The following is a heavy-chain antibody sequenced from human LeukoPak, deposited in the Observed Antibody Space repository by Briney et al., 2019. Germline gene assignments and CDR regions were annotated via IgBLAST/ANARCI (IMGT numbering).Heavy chain of an antibody. D-gene: IGHD4-23*01. CDR3: ARDVAYGGNPYFDY. J-gene: IGHJ4*02. Sequence: GGSLRLSCAASGFTFSSYSMNWVRQAPGKGLEWVSYISSSSSTIYYADSVKGRFTISRDNAKNSLYLQMNSLRAEDTAVYYCARDVAYGGNPYFDYWGQGTLVTVSS. CDR1: GFTFSSYS. V-gene: IGHV3-48*01. CDR2: ISSSSSTI.